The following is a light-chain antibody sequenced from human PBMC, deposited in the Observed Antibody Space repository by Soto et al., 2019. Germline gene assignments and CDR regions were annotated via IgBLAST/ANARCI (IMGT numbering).Light chain of an antibody. CDR1: SGHSSYA. Sequence: QPVLTQSPSASASLGASVKLTCTLSSGHSSYAIAWRQQQPEKGPRYLMKLNSDGSHSKGDGIPDRFSGSSSGAERYLTISSLQSEDEADYHCQTWGAGMVFGGGTKLTVL. V-gene: IGLV4-69*01. CDR2: LNSDGSH. CDR3: QTWGAGMV. J-gene: IGLJ3*02.